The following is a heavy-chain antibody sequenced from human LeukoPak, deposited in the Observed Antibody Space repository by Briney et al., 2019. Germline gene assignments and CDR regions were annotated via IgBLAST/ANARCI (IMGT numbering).Heavy chain of an antibody. D-gene: IGHD3-9*01. Sequence: GASVKVSCKASGGTFSSYAISWVRQAPGQGLEWMGWINPNSGGTNYAQKFQGRVTMTRDTSISTAYMELSRLRSDDTAVYYCASSGGAYYDILTGPNYYYYMDVWGKGTTVTVSS. J-gene: IGHJ6*03. CDR2: INPNSGGT. V-gene: IGHV1-2*02. CDR3: ASSGGAYYDILTGPNYYYYMDV. CDR1: GGTFSSYA.